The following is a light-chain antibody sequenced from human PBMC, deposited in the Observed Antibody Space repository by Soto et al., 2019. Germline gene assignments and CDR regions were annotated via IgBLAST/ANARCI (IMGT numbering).Light chain of an antibody. CDR1: QSISSW. Sequence: DIQMTQSPSTLSASVGDRVTITCRASQSISSWLAWYQQKPGKAPKLLIYKASSLESGVPSRFSGSGSGTEFTLTISSLQPDDFATYYGQQYNSYRRTFGQGTKVEIQ. V-gene: IGKV1-5*03. CDR3: QQYNSYRRT. CDR2: KAS. J-gene: IGKJ1*01.